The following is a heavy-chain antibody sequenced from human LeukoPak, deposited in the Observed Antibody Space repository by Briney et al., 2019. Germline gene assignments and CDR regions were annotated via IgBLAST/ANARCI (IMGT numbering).Heavy chain of an antibody. CDR3: ARARASGSSTSHFDY. V-gene: IGHV3-21*01. Sequence: PGGPLRLSCAASGFTFSGYSMNWVRQAPGKGLEWVSSISSSSSYIYYADSVKGRFTISRDNAKNSLYLQMNSLRAEDTAVYYCARARASGSSTSHFDYWGQGTLVTVSS. CDR1: GFTFSGYS. D-gene: IGHD2-2*01. CDR2: ISSSSSYI. J-gene: IGHJ4*02.